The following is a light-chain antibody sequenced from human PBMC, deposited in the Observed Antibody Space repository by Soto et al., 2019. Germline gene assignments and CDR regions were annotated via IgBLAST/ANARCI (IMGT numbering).Light chain of an antibody. CDR3: QQYYDAPQT. Sequence: DIVMTQSPDSLAVSLGERATINCKSSQSIFYSSNNKNYLAWYQQKPGQPPNLLIYWASTRESGVPDRFSGSGSGTDFSLTISSLQAGDVAVYYCQQYYDAPQTFGQGTKVEIK. V-gene: IGKV4-1*01. CDR1: QSIFYSSNNKNY. CDR2: WAS. J-gene: IGKJ1*01.